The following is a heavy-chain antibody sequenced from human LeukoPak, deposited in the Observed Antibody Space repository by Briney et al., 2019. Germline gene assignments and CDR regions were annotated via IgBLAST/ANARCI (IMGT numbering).Heavy chain of an antibody. V-gene: IGHV4-61*01. Sequence: SETLSLTCTVSGGSISSGSYYWSWIRQPPGKGLEWIGYIYYSGSTNYNPSLKSRVTISEDTSKNQFSLKLSSVTAADTAVYYCARGSGSSGNHLRYWGQGTLVTVSS. CDR1: GGSISSGSYY. D-gene: IGHD2-15*01. CDR3: ARGSGSSGNHLRY. CDR2: IYYSGST. J-gene: IGHJ4*02.